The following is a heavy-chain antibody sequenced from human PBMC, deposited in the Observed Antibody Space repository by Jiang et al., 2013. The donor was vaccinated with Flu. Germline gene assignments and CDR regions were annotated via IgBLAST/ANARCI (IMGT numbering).Heavy chain of an antibody. CDR2: IYYSGST. Sequence: KGLEWIGYIYYSGSTNYNPYPSKSRVTISVDTSKNQFSLKLSSVTAADTAVYYCARGVVPAATYAFDIWGQGTMVTVSS. CDR3: ARGVVPAATYAFDI. J-gene: IGHJ3*02. V-gene: IGHV4-59*01. D-gene: IGHD2-2*01.